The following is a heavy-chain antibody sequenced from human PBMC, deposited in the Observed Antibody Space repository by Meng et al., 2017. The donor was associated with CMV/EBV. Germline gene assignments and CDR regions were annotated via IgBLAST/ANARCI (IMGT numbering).Heavy chain of an antibody. CDR2: IIPILGIA. CDR1: GGTFSSYA. CDR3: ARPTRGGAFDI. J-gene: IGHJ3*02. D-gene: IGHD1-26*01. Sequence: SVKVSCKASGGTFSSYAISWVRQAPGQGLEWMGGIIPILGIADYAQKFQGGVTITADKSTSTAYMELSSLRSEDTAVYYCARPTRGGAFDIWGQGTMVTVSS. V-gene: IGHV1-69*10.